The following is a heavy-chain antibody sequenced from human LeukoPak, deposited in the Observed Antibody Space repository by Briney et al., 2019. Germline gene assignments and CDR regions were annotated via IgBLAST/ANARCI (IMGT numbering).Heavy chain of an antibody. CDR2: IYHSGST. Sequence: SETLSLTCGVYGGSFSGYYWSWIRQPPGKGLEWIGSIYHSGSTYYNPSLKSRVTISVDTSKNQFSLKLSSVTAADTAVYYCARQNFWSGYSDYWGQGTLVTVSS. V-gene: IGHV4-34*01. CDR3: ARQNFWSGYSDY. D-gene: IGHD3-3*01. J-gene: IGHJ4*02. CDR1: GGSFSGYY.